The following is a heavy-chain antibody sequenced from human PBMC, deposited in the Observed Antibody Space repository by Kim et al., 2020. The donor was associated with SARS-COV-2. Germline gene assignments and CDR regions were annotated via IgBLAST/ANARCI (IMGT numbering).Heavy chain of an antibody. J-gene: IGHJ4*02. V-gene: IGHV3-33*06. CDR3: ANFES. CDR2: DGSNK. Sequence: DGSNKYYADSLKGRFTISRDNSKNMLFLQMNSLRAEDTAVYYCANFESWGQGTLVTVSS.